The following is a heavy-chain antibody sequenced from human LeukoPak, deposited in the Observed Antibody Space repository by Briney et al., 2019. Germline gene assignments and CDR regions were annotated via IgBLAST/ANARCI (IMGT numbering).Heavy chain of an antibody. CDR2: IYYSGST. J-gene: IGHJ3*02. CDR1: GGSISSYY. CDR3: ARPAEYYDSPSFDI. Sequence: SETLSLTCTVSGGSISSYYWSWIRQPPGKGLEWIGYIYYSGSTNYNPSLKSRVTISVDTSKNQFSLKLSSVTAADTAVYYYARPAEYYDSPSFDIWGQGTMVTVSS. D-gene: IGHD3-22*01. V-gene: IGHV4-59*08.